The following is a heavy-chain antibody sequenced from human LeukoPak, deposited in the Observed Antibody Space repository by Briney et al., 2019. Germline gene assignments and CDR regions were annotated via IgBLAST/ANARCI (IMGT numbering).Heavy chain of an antibody. CDR2: INPNSGGT. D-gene: IGHD3-22*01. J-gene: IGHJ4*02. V-gene: IGHV1-2*02. Sequence: GASVKVSCKASGYTCTGYYMHWGRQAPGQGLEWRGGINPNSGGTNYAQNSQGRVTTTSHTSISTASMELSRLTSDDRAVYYCARDPGSGYSSNNFDYWGQGTLVTVSS. CDR1: GYTCTGYY. CDR3: ARDPGSGYSSNNFDY.